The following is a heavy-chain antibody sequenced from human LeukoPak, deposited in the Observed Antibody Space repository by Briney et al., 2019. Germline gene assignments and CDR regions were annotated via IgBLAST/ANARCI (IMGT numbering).Heavy chain of an antibody. CDR3: AKGGTWIQLWLFDY. V-gene: IGHV3-23*01. Sequence: GGSLRLSCAASGFTFSSYAMSWVRQAPGKGLEWVSVISGSGGSTYYADSVKGRFTISRDNSKNTLYLQMNSLRAEDTAVYYCAKGGTWIQLWLFDYWGQGTLVTVSS. J-gene: IGHJ4*02. D-gene: IGHD5-18*01. CDR2: ISGSGGST. CDR1: GFTFSSYA.